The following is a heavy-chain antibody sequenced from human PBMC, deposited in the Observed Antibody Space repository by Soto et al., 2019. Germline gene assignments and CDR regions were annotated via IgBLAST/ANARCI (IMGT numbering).Heavy chain of an antibody. CDR2: IIPIFGIA. D-gene: IGHD2-2*01. V-gene: IGHV1-69*08. CDR1: GGTFSRYS. Sequence: QVQLVQSGAEVKKPGSSVKVSCKASGGTFSRYSITWVRQAPGHGLEWIGRIIPIFGIASYAQKFQGRVTITADDSTSTAYMELSSLRSDDTAVYYCAREDRDRETGLVPAAIDGMGVWGQGTTVTVSS. CDR3: AREDRDRETGLVPAAIDGMGV. J-gene: IGHJ6*02.